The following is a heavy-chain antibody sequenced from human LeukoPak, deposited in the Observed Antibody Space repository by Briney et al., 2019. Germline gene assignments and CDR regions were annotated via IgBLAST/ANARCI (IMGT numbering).Heavy chain of an antibody. V-gene: IGHV3-33*08. D-gene: IGHD2-21*02. Sequence: GGSLRLSCTASKFTFSNYGMQWVRQAPGKGLEWVAVIWYDGGNKYYADSVKGRFTISRDNSKNTLYLEMNSLRAEDTAVYYCARGLTQIPRLATGLGHWGQGTLVTVSS. J-gene: IGHJ4*02. CDR2: IWYDGGNK. CDR3: ARGLTQIPRLATGLGH. CDR1: KFTFSNYG.